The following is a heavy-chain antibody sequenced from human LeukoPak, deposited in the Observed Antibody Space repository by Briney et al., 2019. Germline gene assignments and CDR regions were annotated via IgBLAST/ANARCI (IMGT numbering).Heavy chain of an antibody. V-gene: IGHV4-39*01. CDR2: INYSGST. D-gene: IGHD6-19*01. CDR1: GGSINSN. J-gene: IGHJ4*02. Sequence: PSETLSLICTVSGGSINSNWGWIRQPPGKGLEWIGTINYSGSTYYNPSLKSRVTISVDTSKSQISLKQSSVTAADTAVYYCARLREQWLVLDYWGQGTLVTVSS. CDR3: ARLREQWLVLDY.